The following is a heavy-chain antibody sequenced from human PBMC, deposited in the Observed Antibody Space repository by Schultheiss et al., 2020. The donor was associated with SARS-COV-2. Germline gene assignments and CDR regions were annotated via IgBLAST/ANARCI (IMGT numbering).Heavy chain of an antibody. CDR1: GGSISSGGYY. D-gene: IGHD3-3*01. V-gene: IGHV4-39*07. J-gene: IGHJ3*02. Sequence: SQTLSLTCTVSGGSISSGGYYWSWIRQPPGKGLEWIGEINHSGSTNYNPSLKSRVTISVDTSKNQFSLKLSSVTAADTAVYYCARVDFLLAFDIWGQGTMVTVSS. CDR2: INHSGST. CDR3: ARVDFLLAFDI.